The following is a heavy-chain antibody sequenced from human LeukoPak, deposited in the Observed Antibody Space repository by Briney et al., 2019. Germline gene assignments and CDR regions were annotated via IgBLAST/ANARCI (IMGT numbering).Heavy chain of an antibody. CDR2: TSSDGGST. D-gene: IGHD4-17*01. Sequence: PGGSLRLSCSASGFTFLSYAMHWVRQAPGKGLEYVSATSSDGGSTYYADSVKGRFTISRDNSKNTLYLQMSSLRAEDTAVYYCAREPPVTTDPGDYYYGMDVWGQGTTVTVSS. CDR3: AREPPVTTDPGDYYYGMDV. V-gene: IGHV3-64D*06. J-gene: IGHJ6*02. CDR1: GFTFLSYA.